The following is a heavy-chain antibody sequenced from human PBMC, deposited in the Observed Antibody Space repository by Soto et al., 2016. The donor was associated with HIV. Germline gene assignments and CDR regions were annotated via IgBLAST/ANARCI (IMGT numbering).Heavy chain of an antibody. CDR3: ASVRGSHGGY. CDR1: GFIVSKNY. J-gene: IGHJ4*02. V-gene: IGHV3-66*01. CDR2: TYTEGNT. Sequence: EVQLVESGGGLVQPGGSLRLSCSASGFIVSKNYISWVRQAPGKGLEWVSTTYTEGNTYYADSVKGRFTISRDNSRNTLYLQMNSLRTNDTAMYYCASVRGSHGGYWGQGNPWSPSPQ. D-gene: IGHD1-26*01.